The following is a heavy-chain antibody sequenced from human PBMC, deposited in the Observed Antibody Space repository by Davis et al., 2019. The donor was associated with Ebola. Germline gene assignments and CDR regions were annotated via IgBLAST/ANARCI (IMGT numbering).Heavy chain of an antibody. CDR1: GFTFSNYA. D-gene: IGHD2-15*01. V-gene: IGHV3-30-3*01. CDR3: AREGYCSGGSCYHFDY. J-gene: IGHJ4*02. CDR2: ISYDGSNK. Sequence: GESLKISCSASGFTFSNYAMHWVRQAPGKGLEWVAVISYDGSNKYYADSVKGRFTISRDNSKNTLYLHLNSLRAEDTAVYYCAREGYCSGGSCYHFDYWGQGTLVTVSS.